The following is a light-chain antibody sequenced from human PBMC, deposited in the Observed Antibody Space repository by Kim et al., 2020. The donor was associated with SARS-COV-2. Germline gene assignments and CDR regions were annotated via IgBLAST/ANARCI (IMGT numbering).Light chain of an antibody. J-gene: IGLJ1*01. CDR3: LLYYGGALV. CDR2: YTT. CDR1: SGAVTTGSY. V-gene: IGLV7-43*01. Sequence: PGGTVTLPCASSSGAVTTGSYPSWFQQKPGQAPRALIYYTTNKHSWTPARFSGSLLGGKPALTLSGAQPEDEAEYYCLLYYGGALVFGTGTKVTVL.